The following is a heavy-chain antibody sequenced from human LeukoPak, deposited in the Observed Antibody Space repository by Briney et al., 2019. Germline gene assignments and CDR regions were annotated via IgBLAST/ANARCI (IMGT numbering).Heavy chain of an antibody. V-gene: IGHV3-23*01. CDR2: ISGSDGST. CDR3: AKDRHCSSISCYRGYFDY. D-gene: IGHD2-2*01. CDR1: GFTFSSYS. J-gene: IGHJ4*02. Sequence: TGGSLRLSCAASGFTFSSYSMNWVRQAPGKGLEWVSVISGSDGSTYYADSVEGRFTISRDNSRNTLYVQMNSLTAEDTAVYYCAKDRHCSSISCYRGYFDYWGQGTLVTVSS.